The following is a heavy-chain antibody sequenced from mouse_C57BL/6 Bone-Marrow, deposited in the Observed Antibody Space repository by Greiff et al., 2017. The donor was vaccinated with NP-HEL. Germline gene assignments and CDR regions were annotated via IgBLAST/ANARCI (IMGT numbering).Heavy chain of an antibody. CDR2: IYPRSGNT. CDR1: GYTFTSYG. J-gene: IGHJ4*01. CDR3: AREDYYGNYGDMDY. Sequence: QVQLQQSGAELARPGASVKLSCKASGYTFTSYGLSWVKQRTGQGLEWIGEIYPRSGNTYYNEKFKGKATLTADKSSSTAYMELRSLTSEDSAVYFCAREDYYGNYGDMDYWGQGTSVTVSS. V-gene: IGHV1-81*01. D-gene: IGHD2-1*01.